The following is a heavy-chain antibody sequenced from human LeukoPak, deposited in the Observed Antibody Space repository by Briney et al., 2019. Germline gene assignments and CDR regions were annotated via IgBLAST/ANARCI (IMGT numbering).Heavy chain of an antibody. CDR1: GGSLSSYY. CDR3: SRLRCSGGSCYSLDACVI. D-gene: IGHD2-15*01. J-gene: IGHJ3*02. CDR2: IYYSGGA. Sequence: SGTLSHTSADSGGSLSSYYWSWSRHPPRKGLEWIGYIYYSGGANYTPSLTSRVTISVDTSKNQFPLMLSSVTAADTAVYYLSRLRCSGGSCYSLDACVIWGQGTMVSVSS. V-gene: IGHV4-59*01.